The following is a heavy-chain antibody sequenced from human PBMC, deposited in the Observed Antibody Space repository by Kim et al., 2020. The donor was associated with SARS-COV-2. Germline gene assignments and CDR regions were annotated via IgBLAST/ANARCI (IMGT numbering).Heavy chain of an antibody. V-gene: IGHV1-69*13. CDR3: ARDLRGGGYDYWEGWFDP. D-gene: IGHD5-12*01. J-gene: IGHJ5*02. Sequence: SVKVSCKASGGTFSSYAISWVRQAPGQGLEWMGGIIPIFGTANYAQKFQGRVTITADESTSTAYMELSSLRSEDTAGYYCARDLRGGGYDYWEGWFDPWGQGTLVTVSS. CDR1: GGTFSSYA. CDR2: IIPIFGTA.